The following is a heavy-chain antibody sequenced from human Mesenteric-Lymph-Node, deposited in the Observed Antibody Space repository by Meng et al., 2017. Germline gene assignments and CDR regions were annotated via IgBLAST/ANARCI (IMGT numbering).Heavy chain of an antibody. D-gene: IGHD3-22*01. CDR3: AKVLPRWGYFSPPIDL. CDR2: SSGTGATT. J-gene: IGHJ4*02. V-gene: IGHV3-23*01. CDR1: EFTLSNYA. Sequence: GESLKISCAASEFTLSNYAMSWVRQAPGKGLVWVSFSSGTGATTYFAESVKGRFTISRDNRRNTLYLEMGSLRIYDTALYYCAKVLPRWGYFSPPIDLWGQGTLVTVSS.